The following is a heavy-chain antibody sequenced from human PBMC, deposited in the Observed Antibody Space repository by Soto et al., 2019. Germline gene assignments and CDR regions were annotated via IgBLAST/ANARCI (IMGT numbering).Heavy chain of an antibody. CDR3: ASRHVVLWFGELFGWFDP. D-gene: IGHD3-10*01. CDR1: GGSINSRSYY. V-gene: IGHV4-39*01. CDR2: IYYSGST. Sequence: QLQLQESGPGLVKPSETLSLTCTVSGGSINSRSYYWGWIRQPPGKGLEWIGSIYYSGSTYYNPSLKSRVTISVDTSKNQVSLKLSSVTAADTAVYYCASRHVVLWFGELFGWFDPWGQGTLVTVSS. J-gene: IGHJ5*02.